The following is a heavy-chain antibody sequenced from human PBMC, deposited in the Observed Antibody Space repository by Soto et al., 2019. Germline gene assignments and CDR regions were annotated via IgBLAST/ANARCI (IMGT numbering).Heavy chain of an antibody. Sequence: ASVKVSCKASGYTFTGNYIQWVRQAPGQGLEWMGWINPDSGGTSSAQKFQGRVTMTRDMSVTTSYMELSRLSSDDTAVYYCARDPRPPSGWLGFWEYGMDVWGQGTTVTVSS. V-gene: IGHV1-2*02. CDR1: GYTFTGNY. D-gene: IGHD3-3*01. J-gene: IGHJ6*02. CDR3: ARDPRPPSGWLGFWEYGMDV. CDR2: INPDSGGT.